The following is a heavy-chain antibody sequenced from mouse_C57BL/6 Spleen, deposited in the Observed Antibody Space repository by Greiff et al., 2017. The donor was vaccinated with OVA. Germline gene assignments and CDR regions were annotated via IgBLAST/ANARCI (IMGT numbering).Heavy chain of an antibody. CDR3: ARGGYYYGSSHPDY. J-gene: IGHJ2*01. V-gene: IGHV1-80*01. D-gene: IGHD1-1*01. CDR1: GYAFSSYW. Sequence: VQLQQSGAELVKPGASVKISCKASGYAFSSYWMNWVKQRPGKGLEWIGQIYPGDGDTNYNGKFKGKATLTADKSSSTAYMQLSSLTSEDSAVYFCARGGYYYGSSHPDYWGQGTTLTVSS. CDR2: IYPGDGDT.